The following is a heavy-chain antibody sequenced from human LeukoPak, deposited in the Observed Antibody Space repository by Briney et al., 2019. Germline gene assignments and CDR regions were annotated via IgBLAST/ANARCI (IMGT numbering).Heavy chain of an antibody. CDR1: GFTFSTYS. Sequence: PGGSLRLSCTASGFTFSTYSMNWVRQAPGKGLEWVSSITSSSSYIFYVDSVKGRFTISRDNAKNSLHLQMDSLRAEDSAVYYCARSATSSSSRINWFDAWGQGTLLTVSS. J-gene: IGHJ5*02. CDR2: ITSSSSYI. D-gene: IGHD6-6*01. V-gene: IGHV3-21*01. CDR3: ARSATSSSSRINWFDA.